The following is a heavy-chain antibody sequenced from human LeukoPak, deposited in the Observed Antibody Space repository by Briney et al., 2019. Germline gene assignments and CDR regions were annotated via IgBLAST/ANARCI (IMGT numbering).Heavy chain of an antibody. CDR1: GYTFTDYY. CDR3: ARGGDYYDSSGYRQQFDY. J-gene: IGHJ4*02. D-gene: IGHD3-22*01. V-gene: IGHV1-2*02. CDR2: INPNSGGT. Sequence: ASVKVSCKASGYTFTDYYMHWVRQAPGQGLEWMGWINPNSGGTNYAQKFQGRVTMTRDTSISTAYMELSRLRSDDTAVYYCARGGDYYDSSGYRQQFDYWGQGTLVTVSS.